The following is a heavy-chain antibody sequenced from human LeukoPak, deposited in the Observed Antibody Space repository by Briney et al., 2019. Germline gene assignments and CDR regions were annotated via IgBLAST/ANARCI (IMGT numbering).Heavy chain of an antibody. CDR3: ARYSTAGWYYFDY. Sequence: GGSLRLSCAASGFTFSSYGMHWVRQAPGKGLEWVAVIWYDGSDNYYADSVKGRFTISRDNSKNTLYLQMNSLRAEDTAVYCCARYSTAGWYYFDYWGQGTLVTVSS. CDR2: IWYDGSDN. J-gene: IGHJ4*02. D-gene: IGHD6-13*01. V-gene: IGHV3-33*01. CDR1: GFTFSSYG.